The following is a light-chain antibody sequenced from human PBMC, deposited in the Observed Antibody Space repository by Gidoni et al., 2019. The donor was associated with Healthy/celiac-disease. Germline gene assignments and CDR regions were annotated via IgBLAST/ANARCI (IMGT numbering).Light chain of an antibody. CDR2: GAS. J-gene: IGKJ2*01. CDR3: QQYNNWPPYT. Sequence: ILMTQSPATLSLSPGERPTLPCRASQRFSSNLAWYQQKPGQAPRLLIYGASTRATGIPARFSGSGSGTEFTLTISSLQSEDFAVYYCQQYNNWPPYTFGQGTKLEIK. CDR1: QRFSSN. V-gene: IGKV3-15*01.